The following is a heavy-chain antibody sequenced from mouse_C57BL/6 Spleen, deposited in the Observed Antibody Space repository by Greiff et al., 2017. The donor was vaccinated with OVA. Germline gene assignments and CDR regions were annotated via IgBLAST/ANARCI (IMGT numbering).Heavy chain of an antibody. CDR2: IWSGGGA. D-gene: IGHD1-1*01. V-gene: IGHV2-2*01. CDR1: GFSLTSYG. CDR3: ARTLYYYGSSSWYFDV. Sequence: QVQLQQSGPGLVQPSQSLSITCTVSGFSLTSYGVHWVRQSPGKGLEWLGVIWSGGGADYNAAFISRLSISKDNSTRQVFFKMNSLQADDTAIYYGARTLYYYGSSSWYFDVWGTGTTVTVSS. J-gene: IGHJ1*03.